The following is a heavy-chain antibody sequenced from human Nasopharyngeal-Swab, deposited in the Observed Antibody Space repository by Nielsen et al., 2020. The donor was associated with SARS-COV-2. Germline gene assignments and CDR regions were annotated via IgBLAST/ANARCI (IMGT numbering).Heavy chain of an antibody. J-gene: IGHJ4*02. CDR1: GFTFENYA. Sequence: LSLTCAASGFTFENYAMHWVRQPPGKGLEWVSGITWNSGNKGYAESVQGRFTISRDNARNSLYLQMDSLRAEDTALYYCAKARRTDTYGFECFDHWGQGTLVTVSS. D-gene: IGHD5-18*01. CDR3: AKARRTDTYGFECFDH. V-gene: IGHV3-9*01. CDR2: ITWNSGNK.